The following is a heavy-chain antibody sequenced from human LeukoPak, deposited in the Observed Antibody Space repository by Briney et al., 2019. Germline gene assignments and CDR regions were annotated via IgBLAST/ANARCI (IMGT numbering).Heavy chain of an antibody. Sequence: SQTLSLTCAISGDSVSSNSAAWDWIRQSPSRGLEWLGRTYYRSKLYNDIAVSLKSPVTITPDTSKNKFSLHLNSVTPEDTAVYYCARLRTTFGVTFYGMDVWGQGTTVTVSS. D-gene: IGHD3-3*01. CDR1: GDSVSSNSAA. CDR3: ARLRTTFGVTFYGMDV. CDR2: TYYRSKLYN. J-gene: IGHJ6*02. V-gene: IGHV6-1*01.